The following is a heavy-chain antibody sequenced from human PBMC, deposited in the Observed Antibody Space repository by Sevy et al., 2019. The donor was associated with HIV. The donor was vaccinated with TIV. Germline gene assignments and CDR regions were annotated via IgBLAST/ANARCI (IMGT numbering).Heavy chain of an antibody. Sequence: GGSLRLSCAASGFTFSYYELNWVRQAPGKGLEWVSSISSGSSYIYYADSVKGRFTISRDNAENSLFLQMNSLRAEDTAVYYCAKDGAYYGSDGMDVWGQGTTVTVSS. D-gene: IGHD3-10*01. J-gene: IGHJ6*02. CDR1: GFTFSYYE. CDR2: ISSGSSYI. V-gene: IGHV3-21*01. CDR3: AKDGAYYGSDGMDV.